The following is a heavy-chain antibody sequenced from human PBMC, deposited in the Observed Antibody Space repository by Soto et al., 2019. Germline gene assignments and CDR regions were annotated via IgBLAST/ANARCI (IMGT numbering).Heavy chain of an antibody. Sequence: ETLSLTCAVSGGSISSSNWWSWVRQPPGKGLEWIGEIYHSGSTNYNPSLKSRVTISVDKSKNQFSLKLSSVTAADTAVYYCARCYGSGSSYYYYYGMDVWGQGTTVTVSS. J-gene: IGHJ6*02. D-gene: IGHD3-10*01. CDR3: ARCYGSGSSYYYYYGMDV. CDR1: GGSISSSNW. CDR2: IYHSGST. V-gene: IGHV4-4*02.